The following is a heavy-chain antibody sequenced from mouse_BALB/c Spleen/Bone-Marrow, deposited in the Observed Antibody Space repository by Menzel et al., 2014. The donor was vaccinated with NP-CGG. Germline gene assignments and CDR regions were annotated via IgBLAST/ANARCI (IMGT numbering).Heavy chain of an antibody. CDR3: AREGGYYYGSSPYFDV. V-gene: IGHV1-20*02. J-gene: IGHJ1*01. D-gene: IGHD1-1*01. CDR2: INPYNGDT. Sequence: VQLKESGPELVKPGASVKISCKASGYSFTGYFMNWVMQSHGKSLEWIGRINPYNGDTFYNQKFKGKATLTVDKSSSTAHMELRRLASEDSAVYYCAREGGYYYGSSPYFDVWGAGTTVTVSS. CDR1: GYSFTGYF.